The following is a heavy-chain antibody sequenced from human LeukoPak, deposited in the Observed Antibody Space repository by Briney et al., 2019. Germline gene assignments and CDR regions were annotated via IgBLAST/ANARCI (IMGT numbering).Heavy chain of an antibody. D-gene: IGHD5-18*01. J-gene: IGHJ4*02. CDR1: GGSFSGYY. CDR3: ARARGYSYGYRGFDY. V-gene: IGHV4-34*01. Sequence: SETLSLTCAVYGGSFSGYYWSWIRQPPGKGLEWIGEINHSGSTNYNPSLKSRVTISVDTSKIQFSLKLSSVTAADTAVYYCARARGYSYGYRGFDYWGQGTLVTVSS. CDR2: INHSGST.